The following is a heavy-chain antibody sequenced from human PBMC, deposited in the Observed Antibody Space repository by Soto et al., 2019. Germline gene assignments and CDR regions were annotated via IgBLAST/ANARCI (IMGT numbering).Heavy chain of an antibody. CDR1: GYTFTSYG. CDR2: ISAYNGNT. J-gene: IGHJ4*02. Sequence: EASVKVSCKASGYTFTSYGISWVRQAPGQGLEWMGWISAYNGNTNYAQKLQGRVTMTTDTSTSTAYMELRSLRSDDTAVYYCARDLLHGSSTCCLKNFGYWGQGTLVTVSS. CDR3: ARDLLHGSSTCCLKNFGY. V-gene: IGHV1-18*01. D-gene: IGHD2-2*01.